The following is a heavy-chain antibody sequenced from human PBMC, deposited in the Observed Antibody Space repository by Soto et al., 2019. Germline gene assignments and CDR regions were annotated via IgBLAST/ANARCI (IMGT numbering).Heavy chain of an antibody. Sequence: SETLSLTCTVSGGSISSGGYYWSWIRQHPGKGLEWIGYIYYSGSTYYNPSLKSRVTISVDTSKNQFSLKLSSVTAADTAVYYCARDYCSGGSCSRRFDPWGQGTLVTVSS. D-gene: IGHD2-15*01. J-gene: IGHJ5*02. CDR2: IYYSGST. CDR3: ARDYCSGGSCSRRFDP. CDR1: GGSISSGGYY. V-gene: IGHV4-31*03.